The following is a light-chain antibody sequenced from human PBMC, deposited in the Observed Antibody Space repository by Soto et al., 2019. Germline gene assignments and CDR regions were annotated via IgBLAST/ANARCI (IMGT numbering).Light chain of an antibody. J-gene: IGKJ1*01. CDR2: GAS. V-gene: IGKV3-15*01. CDR3: QQYETSPGT. CDR1: QSVSSN. Sequence: EIVMTQSPATLSVSPGERATLSCRASQSVSSNLAWYQQKPGQAPRLLIYGASTRATGIPARFSGSGSGTDFTLTISRLEPEDFAVYYCQQYETSPGTFGQGTKVDIK.